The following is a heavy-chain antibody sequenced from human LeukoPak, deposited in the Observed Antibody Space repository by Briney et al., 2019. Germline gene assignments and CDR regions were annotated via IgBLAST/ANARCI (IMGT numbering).Heavy chain of an antibody. D-gene: IGHD3-3*01. CDR3: ARHYIDLWADY. CDR2: IYYSGST. Sequence: SETLSLTCTVSGGSISSSSYYWGWIRQPPGKGLEWIGSIYYSGSTYYNPSLKSRVTISVDTSKNQFSLKLNSVTAADTAVYYCARHYIDLWADYWGQGTLVTVSS. CDR1: GGSISSSSYY. J-gene: IGHJ4*02. V-gene: IGHV4-39*01.